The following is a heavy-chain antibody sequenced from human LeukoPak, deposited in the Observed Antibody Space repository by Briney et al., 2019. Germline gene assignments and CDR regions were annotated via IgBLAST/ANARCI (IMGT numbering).Heavy chain of an antibody. J-gene: IGHJ4*02. CDR2: IYYSGTT. Sequence: SETLSLTCTVSGGSISSGDDYWSWIRQPPGKGLEWIGYIYYSGTTYYNPSLKSRASISVDTSKNQLSLKLSSVTAADTALYFCARLVGYYSRGSCYHFDYWGQGSLVTVSS. CDR3: ARLVGYYSRGSCYHFDY. V-gene: IGHV4-30-4*01. D-gene: IGHD2-15*01. CDR1: GGSISSGDDY.